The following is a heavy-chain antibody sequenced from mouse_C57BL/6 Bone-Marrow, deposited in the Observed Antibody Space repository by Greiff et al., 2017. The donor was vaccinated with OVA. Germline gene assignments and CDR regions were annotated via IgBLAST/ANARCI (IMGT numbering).Heavy chain of an antibody. CDR2: IRSKSNNYAT. J-gene: IGHJ4*01. CDR3: VRHVGNYLYAMDY. D-gene: IGHD2-1*01. V-gene: IGHV10-1*01. Sequence: EVKLVESGGGLVQPKGSLKLSCAASGFSFNTYAMNWVRQAPGKGLEWVARIRSKSNNYATYYADSVKDRFTISRDDSESMLYLQMNNLKTEDTAMYYCVRHVGNYLYAMDYWGQGTSVTVSS. CDR1: GFSFNTYA.